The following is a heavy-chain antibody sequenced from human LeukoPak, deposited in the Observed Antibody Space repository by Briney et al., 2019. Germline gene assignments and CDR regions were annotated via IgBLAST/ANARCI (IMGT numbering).Heavy chain of an antibody. CDR3: ARVARMVRGVIDAFDI. J-gene: IGHJ3*02. D-gene: IGHD3-10*01. CDR1: GYSISSGYY. V-gene: IGHV4-38-2*02. CDR2: IYHSGST. Sequence: SETLSLTCTVSGYSISSGYYWGWIRQPPGKGLEWIGSIYHSGSTYYNPSLKSRVTISVDTSKNQVSLKLSSVTAADTAVYYCARVARMVRGVIDAFDIWGQGTMVTVSS.